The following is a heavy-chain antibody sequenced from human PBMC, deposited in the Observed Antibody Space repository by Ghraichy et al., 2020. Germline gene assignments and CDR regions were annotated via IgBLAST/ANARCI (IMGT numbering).Heavy chain of an antibody. Sequence: SETLSLTCTVSGGSISSYYWSWIRQPPGKGLEWIGYIYYSGSTNYNPSLKSRVTISVDTSKNQFSLKLSSVTAADTAVYYCARHGGYSGSYYGVDYWGQGTLVTVSS. V-gene: IGHV4-59*01. D-gene: IGHD1-26*01. J-gene: IGHJ4*02. CDR2: IYYSGST. CDR3: ARHGGYSGSYYGVDY. CDR1: GGSISSYY.